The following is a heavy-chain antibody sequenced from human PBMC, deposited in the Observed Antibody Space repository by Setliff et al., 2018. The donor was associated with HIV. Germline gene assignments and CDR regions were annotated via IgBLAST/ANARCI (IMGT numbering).Heavy chain of an antibody. D-gene: IGHD3-10*01. J-gene: IGHJ6*03. CDR1: GGSISRDSFY. CDR2: IYTSGST. V-gene: IGHV4-4*08. Sequence: SETLSLTCTVSGGSISRDSFYWGWFRQPPGEGLEWIGHIYTSGSTNYNPSLKSRVTISVDTSKNQISLKLSSVTAADTAVYYCASLDGSESPYIYYYYMDVWGKGTAVTVSS. CDR3: ASLDGSESPYIYYYYMDV.